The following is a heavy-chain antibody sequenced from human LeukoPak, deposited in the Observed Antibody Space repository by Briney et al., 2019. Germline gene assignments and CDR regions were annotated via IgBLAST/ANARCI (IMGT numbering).Heavy chain of an antibody. V-gene: IGHV1-18*01. J-gene: IGHJ4*02. D-gene: IGHD4-17*01. Sequence: ASVKVSCKASGYTFINYGISWVRQAPGQGLEWMGWISAYNGNTNYAQKLQGRVTMTTDTSTSTAYMELRSLRSDDTAVYYCARLSYGDYYFDYWGQGTLVTVSS. CDR3: ARLSYGDYYFDY. CDR1: GYTFINYG. CDR2: ISAYNGNT.